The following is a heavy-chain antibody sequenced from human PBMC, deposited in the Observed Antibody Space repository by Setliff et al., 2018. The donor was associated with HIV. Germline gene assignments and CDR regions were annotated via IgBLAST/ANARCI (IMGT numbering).Heavy chain of an antibody. J-gene: IGHJ6*02. CDR2: ISSSSSTI. D-gene: IGHD3-10*01. Sequence: QPGGSLRLSCAAPGFTFSSYSMNWVRQAPGKGLEWVSYISSSSSTIYYADSVKGRFTISRDNAKNSLYLQMNSLRAEDTAVYYCARSLWFGELVDYYGMDVWGQGTTVTVSS. V-gene: IGHV3-48*01. CDR3: ARSLWFGELVDYYGMDV. CDR1: GFTFSSYS.